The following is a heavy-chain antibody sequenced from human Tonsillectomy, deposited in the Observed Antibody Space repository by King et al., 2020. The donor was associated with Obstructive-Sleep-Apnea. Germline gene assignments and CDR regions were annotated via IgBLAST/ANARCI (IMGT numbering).Heavy chain of an antibody. J-gene: IGHJ5*01. V-gene: IGHV4-59*08. CDR1: GGSISSYY. CDR3: ARHVPGHSGSYWFEY. CDR2: IYYSGST. D-gene: IGHD1-26*01. Sequence: VQLQESGPGLVKPSETLSLTCTVSGGSISSYYWSWIRQPPGKGLEWIGYIYYSGSTNYNPSLKSRVTISVDTSKNQFSLKLSSVTAADTAVYYCARHVPGHSGSYWFEYWGHGTLVTVSS.